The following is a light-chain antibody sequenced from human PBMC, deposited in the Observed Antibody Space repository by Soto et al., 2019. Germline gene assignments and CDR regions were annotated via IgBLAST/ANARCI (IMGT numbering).Light chain of an antibody. V-gene: IGKV3-11*01. J-gene: IGKJ1*01. CDR3: QQRCSWPPT. Sequence: EVVFRQVPATLSLTPGESATLSCSADQSVSGFLGWYQQKLGRAPRLLIHDTSNRATGVPARFSGSGSGTDFTLTISSLEPEDFGVYYCQQRCSWPPTFCQGTKVDIK. CDR2: DTS. CDR1: QSVSGF.